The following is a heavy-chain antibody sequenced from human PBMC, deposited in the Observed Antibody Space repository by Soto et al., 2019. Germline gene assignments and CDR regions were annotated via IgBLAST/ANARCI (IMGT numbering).Heavy chain of an antibody. V-gene: IGHV4-34*01. CDR1: GGSFSRYH. CDR2: IHHDGGT. J-gene: IGHJ4*02. CDR3: ARGYGEEWPARDF. Sequence: QVQLQQWGAGLLKPSETLSLTCTVYGGSFSRYHWNWIRQAPGKGLEWIGEIHHDGGTSDSPSLEGRVTISVETSKNEFSLKLISVTAADPGVYYCARGYGEEWPARDFWGQGTLVTVSS. D-gene: IGHD3-10*01.